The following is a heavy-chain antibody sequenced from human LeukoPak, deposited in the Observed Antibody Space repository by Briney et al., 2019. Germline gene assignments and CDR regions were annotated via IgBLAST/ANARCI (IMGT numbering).Heavy chain of an antibody. CDR2: IYYSGST. Sequence: PSETLSLTCTVSGGSISSYYWSWIRQPPGKRLEWMWYIYYSGSTNYNPSLKSRVTISVDTSKNQFSLKLSSVTAADTAVYYCARPDCSGGSCYSSGAFDIWGQGTMVTVSS. D-gene: IGHD2-15*01. V-gene: IGHV4-59*08. CDR1: GGSISSYY. CDR3: ARPDCSGGSCYSSGAFDI. J-gene: IGHJ3*02.